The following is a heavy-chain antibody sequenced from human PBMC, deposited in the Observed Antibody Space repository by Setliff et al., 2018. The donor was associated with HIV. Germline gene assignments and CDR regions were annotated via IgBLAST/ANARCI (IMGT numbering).Heavy chain of an antibody. CDR2: ISGSGGSP. D-gene: IGHD3-3*01. CDR3: ARDVSWRVRTYIDY. CDR1: GLTFSSYA. J-gene: IGHJ4*02. V-gene: IGHV3-23*01. Sequence: PGGSLRLSCAASGLTFSSYAMSWVRQAPGKGLEWVSSISGSGGSPYYADSVKGRFSISRDNAKNSLYLQMNSLTAEDTAVYYCARDVSWRVRTYIDYWGQGALVTVSS.